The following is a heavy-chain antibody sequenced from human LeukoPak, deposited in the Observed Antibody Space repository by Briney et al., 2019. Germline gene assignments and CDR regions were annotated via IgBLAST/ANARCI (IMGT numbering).Heavy chain of an antibody. V-gene: IGHV1-69*06. CDR2: IIPIFGTA. Sequence: ASVKVSCKASGGTFSSYAISWVRQAPGQGLEWMGGIIPIFGTANYAQKFQGRVTITADKSTSTAYMELSSLRSEDTAVYYCARDQFNCSGGSCYSIWFDPWGQGTLVTVSS. CDR1: GGTFSSYA. CDR3: ARDQFNCSGGSCYSIWFDP. D-gene: IGHD2-15*01. J-gene: IGHJ5*02.